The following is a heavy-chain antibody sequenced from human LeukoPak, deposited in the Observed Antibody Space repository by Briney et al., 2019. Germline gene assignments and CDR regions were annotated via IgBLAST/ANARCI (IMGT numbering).Heavy chain of an antibody. CDR1: GFTFGDHA. CDR2: IRSKAYGGTT. CDR3: TRVESGVWGSYDY. D-gene: IGHD3-16*01. J-gene: IGHJ4*02. Sequence: PGGSLRLSCTASGFTFGDHAMSWVRQAPGKGLEWVGFIRSKAYGGTTEYAASVKGRFTISRDDSESIAYLQMNSLKTEDTAVYYCTRVESGVWGSYDYWGQGILVTVSS. V-gene: IGHV3-49*04.